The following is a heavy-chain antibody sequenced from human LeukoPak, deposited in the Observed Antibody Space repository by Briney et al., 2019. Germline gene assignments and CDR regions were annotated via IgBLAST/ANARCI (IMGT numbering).Heavy chain of an antibody. J-gene: IGHJ4*02. D-gene: IGHD3-16*01. CDR3: ASSVWGSSGLDY. CDR1: GFTVSSNY. V-gene: IGHV3-53*01. Sequence: PGGSLRLSCAASGFTVSSNYMSWVRQAPGKGLEWVSVIYSGGSTYYADSVKGRFTISRDNSKNTLYLQMNSLRAEDTAVYYCASSVWGSSGLDYWGQGTLVTVSS. CDR2: IYSGGST.